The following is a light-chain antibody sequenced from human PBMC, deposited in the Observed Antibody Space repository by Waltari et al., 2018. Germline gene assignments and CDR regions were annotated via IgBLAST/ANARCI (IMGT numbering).Light chain of an antibody. V-gene: IGLV3-21*02. CDR1: NIGSKS. CDR2: DDR. CDR3: QVWDSSSDHWV. J-gene: IGLJ3*02. Sequence: SYVLTQPPSVSVAPGQTASITCGGNNIGSKSVHWYQQKPGQAPVLVVYDDRGRPSGVPERDSGSKSGNTATLSISGVEAGDEADYFCQVWDSSSDHWVFGGGTKLTAL.